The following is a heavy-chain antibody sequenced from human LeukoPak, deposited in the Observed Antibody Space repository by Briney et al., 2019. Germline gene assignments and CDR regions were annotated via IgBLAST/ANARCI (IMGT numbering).Heavy chain of an antibody. Sequence: SETLSLTCTVSGGSISSGGYYWSWIRQHPGKGLEWIGYIYYSGSTYYNPSLKSRVTISVDTSKNQFSLKLSSVTAADTAVYYCARHSFGSGWYFDYWGQGTLVTVSS. V-gene: IGHV4-39*01. CDR1: GGSISSGGYY. CDR2: IYYSGST. CDR3: ARHSFGSGWYFDY. J-gene: IGHJ4*02. D-gene: IGHD6-19*01.